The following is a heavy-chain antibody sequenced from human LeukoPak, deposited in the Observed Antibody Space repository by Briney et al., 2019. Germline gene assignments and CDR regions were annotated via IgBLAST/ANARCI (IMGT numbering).Heavy chain of an antibody. CDR2: MNPNSGNT. CDR1: GYTFTSYD. Sequence: ASVKVSCKASGYTFTSYDINWVRQATGQGLESMGWMNPNSGNTGYAQKFQGRVTMTRNTSISTAYMELSSLRSEDTAVYYWAREAKPYRQQRVNWFDPWGQGTLVTVSS. J-gene: IGHJ5*02. V-gene: IGHV1-8*01. CDR3: AREAKPYRQQRVNWFDP. D-gene: IGHD6-25*01.